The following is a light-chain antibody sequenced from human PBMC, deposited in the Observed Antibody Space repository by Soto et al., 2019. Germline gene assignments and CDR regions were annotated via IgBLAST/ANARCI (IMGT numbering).Light chain of an antibody. V-gene: IGKV1-39*01. J-gene: IGKJ2*01. CDR1: QTISSY. CDR2: AAS. CDR3: QQSHGIPYT. Sequence: DIQMTQSPSSLSASVGDRVTITCRASQTISSYLNWYQQKPRKAPKLLIYAASSLQSGVPSRFSGSGSGTDFTLTISSRQPEDFATYYCQQSHGIPYTFGQGTKLEIK.